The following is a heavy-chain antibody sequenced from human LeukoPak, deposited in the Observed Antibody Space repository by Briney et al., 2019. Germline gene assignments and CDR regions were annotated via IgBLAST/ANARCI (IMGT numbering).Heavy chain of an antibody. Sequence: SETLSLTCTVSGGSISSSSYYWGWIRQPPGKGLEWIGSIYYSGTTYYNPSLKSRVTISVDRSKNQFSLKLTSVTAADTAVYYCARDDSSGYYLSWGQGTLVTVSS. V-gene: IGHV4-39*07. CDR1: GGSISSSSYY. CDR2: IYYSGTT. CDR3: ARDDSSGYYLS. J-gene: IGHJ5*02. D-gene: IGHD3-22*01.